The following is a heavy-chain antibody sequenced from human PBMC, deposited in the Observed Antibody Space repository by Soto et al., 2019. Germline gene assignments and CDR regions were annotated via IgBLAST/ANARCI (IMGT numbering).Heavy chain of an antibody. CDR1: GFSLSTSGVG. CDR3: ARILSYYVSSGYPPYFDY. Sequence: SGPTLVNPTQTLTLTCTFSGFSLSTSGVGVGWIRQPPGKALEWLALIYWDDDKRYSPSLKSRLTITKDTSKNQVVLTMTNLDPVDTATYYCARILSYYVSSGYPPYFDYWGQGTLVTVSS. J-gene: IGHJ4*02. V-gene: IGHV2-5*02. D-gene: IGHD3-22*01. CDR2: IYWDDDK.